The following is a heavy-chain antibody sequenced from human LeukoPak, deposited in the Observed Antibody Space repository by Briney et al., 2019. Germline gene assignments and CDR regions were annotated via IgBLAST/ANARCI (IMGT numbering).Heavy chain of an antibody. CDR1: GGSFSGYY. V-gene: IGHV4-34*01. J-gene: IGHJ4*02. Sequence: PSETLSLTCAVYGGSFSGYYWSWIRQPPGKGLEWIGEINHSGSTNYNPSLKSRVTISVDTSKNQFSLKLSSVTAADTAVYYCARDHRYYDSSGEFDYWGQGTLVTVSS. CDR2: INHSGST. D-gene: IGHD3-22*01. CDR3: ARDHRYYDSSGEFDY.